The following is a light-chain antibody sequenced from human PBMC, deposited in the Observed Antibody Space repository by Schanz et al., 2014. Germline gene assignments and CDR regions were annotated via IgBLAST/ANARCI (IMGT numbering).Light chain of an antibody. CDR3: QSYDNSLSGV. CDR1: TSNIGKYP. CDR2: SSR. J-gene: IGLJ3*02. V-gene: IGLV1-40*01. Sequence: QSVLTQPPSVSGAPGQRVTISCSGSTSNIGKYPVNWYQHLPGTAPKLLIYSSRERPSGVPDRFSGSKSGTSASLAITGLQAEDEADYYCQSYDNSLSGVFGGGTKLTVL.